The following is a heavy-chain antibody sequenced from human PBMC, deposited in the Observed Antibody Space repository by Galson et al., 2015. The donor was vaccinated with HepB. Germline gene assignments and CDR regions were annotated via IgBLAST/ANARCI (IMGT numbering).Heavy chain of an antibody. CDR3: ARDSYGSSWYYYMDV. Sequence: SVKVSCKAYGYTFRNYNMHWSRQAPGQGLEWMAWINVETGDTKYSQTFQGRVTITKDTSATTAYMELSSLTSEDTAVYYCARDSYGSSWYYYMDVWGKGTTVTVSS. CDR1: GYTFRNYN. V-gene: IGHV1-3*01. CDR2: INVETGDT. J-gene: IGHJ6*03. D-gene: IGHD3-10*01.